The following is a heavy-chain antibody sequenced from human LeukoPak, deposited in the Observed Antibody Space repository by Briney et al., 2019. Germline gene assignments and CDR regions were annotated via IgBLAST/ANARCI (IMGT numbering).Heavy chain of an antibody. V-gene: IGHV3-15*01. J-gene: IGHJ4*02. CDR3: TTASLFHCSSTSCSDY. D-gene: IGHD2-2*01. CDR1: RFTFSNAW. CDR2: IKSKTDGGTT. Sequence: TGGSLILSCAASRFTFSNAWMSWVRRAPGKGLEWVGRIKSKTDGGTTDYAAHVKGRFTISRDDSKNTLYLQMNSLKTEDTAVYYCTTASLFHCSSTSCSDYWGQGTLVTVSS.